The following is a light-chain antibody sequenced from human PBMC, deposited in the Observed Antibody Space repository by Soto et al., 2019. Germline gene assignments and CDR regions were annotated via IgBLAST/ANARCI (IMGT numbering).Light chain of an antibody. CDR2: VAS. J-gene: IGKJ3*01. CDR1: QGISNS. CDR3: QKYNSAPLT. Sequence: DIQMTHSPSSLSASVGDRVTITCRASQGISNSLAWYQQKPGKVPKLLIYVASTLQEGVPSRFSGSGSGTDFTLTISSLQPEDVATYYCQKYNSAPLTFGPGTRGDIK. V-gene: IGKV1-27*01.